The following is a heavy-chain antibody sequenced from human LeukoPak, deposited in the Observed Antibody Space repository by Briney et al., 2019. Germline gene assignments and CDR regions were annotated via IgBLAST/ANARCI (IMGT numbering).Heavy chain of an antibody. V-gene: IGHV4-4*02. J-gene: IGHJ4*02. CDR1: GGSISSGNW. Sequence: PSETLSLTCAVSGGSISSGNWWSWVRQPPGKGLEWIGEIYHSGSTYYNPSLKSRVTISVDKSNNQFSLKLSSVTAADTAVYYCARHGTIGSTGGLYYFDYWGQGTLVTVSS. CDR2: IYHSGST. D-gene: IGHD1/OR15-1a*01. CDR3: ARHGTIGSTGGLYYFDY.